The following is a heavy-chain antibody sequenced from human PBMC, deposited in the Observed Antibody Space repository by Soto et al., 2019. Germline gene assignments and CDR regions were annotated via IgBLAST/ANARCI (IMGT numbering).Heavy chain of an antibody. Sequence: QVQLVESGGGVVQPGRSLRLSCAASGFTFSTYGMQWVRQAPGKGLEWVAVTSSDGGLQYYADSVKGRFTISRDNSKNTLYLKMNGLKAEDTAVYYCAKELHSNGYGACLDFWGQGSLVTVSS. D-gene: IGHD5-18*01. CDR3: AKELHSNGYGACLDF. J-gene: IGHJ4*02. CDR1: GFTFSTYG. V-gene: IGHV3-30*18. CDR2: TSSDGGLQ.